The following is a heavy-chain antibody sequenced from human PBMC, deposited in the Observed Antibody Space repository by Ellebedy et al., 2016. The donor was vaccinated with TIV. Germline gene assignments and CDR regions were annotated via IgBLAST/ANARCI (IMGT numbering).Heavy chain of an antibody. D-gene: IGHD2-15*01. V-gene: IGHV1-69*10. Sequence: SVKVSXXASGDTFSNYAISWVRQAPGQGLEWMGGTIPILGIVNYAQKFQGRVTITADESTSTVYMDLSSLRSEDTAVYYCARGADRYCTGGKCYRDFDSWGQGTLVTVSS. CDR2: TIPILGIV. CDR3: ARGADRYCTGGKCYRDFDS. CDR1: GDTFSNYA. J-gene: IGHJ4*02.